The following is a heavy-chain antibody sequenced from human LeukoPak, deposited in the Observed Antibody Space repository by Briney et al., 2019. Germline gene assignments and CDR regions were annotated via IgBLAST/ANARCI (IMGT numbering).Heavy chain of an antibody. CDR3: TRDRVGLWWFN. CDR1: GSTSGDDA. D-gene: IGHD2-21*01. Sequence: GGSLRLSCTASGSTSGDDALNWFRQAPGKGLEWVGFIRSKTYGGTTEYAASVKGRFTISRDDSKSIAYLQMNSLKTEDTAVYYCTRDRVGLWWFNWGQGTLVTVSS. V-gene: IGHV3-49*03. CDR2: IRSKTYGGTT. J-gene: IGHJ4*02.